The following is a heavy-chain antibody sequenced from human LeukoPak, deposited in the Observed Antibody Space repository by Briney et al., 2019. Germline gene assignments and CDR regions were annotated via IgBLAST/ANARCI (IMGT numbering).Heavy chain of an antibody. CDR2: TYYRSTWYN. J-gene: IGHJ5*02. CDR1: GDSVSSNSVT. D-gene: IGHD2-2*01. V-gene: IGHV6-1*01. CDR3: ARRLTQYDCFDP. Sequence: HPQTLSLTCAISGDSVSSNSVTWNWIRQSPSRGLEWLGRTYYRSTWYNDYAVSVRGRITVNPDTSKNQFSLHLNSVTPEDTAVYYCARRLTQYDCFDPWGQGILVTVSS.